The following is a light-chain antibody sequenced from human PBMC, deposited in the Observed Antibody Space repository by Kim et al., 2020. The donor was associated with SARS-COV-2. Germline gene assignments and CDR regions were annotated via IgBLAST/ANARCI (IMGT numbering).Light chain of an antibody. CDR3: QQYCSSRT. J-gene: IGKJ1*01. V-gene: IGKV4-1*01. Sequence: RATINCKSSPTILYSSINKNCLAWYQQKPGQPPKLLIYWASIRESGVPDRFSGGGSGTDFTLTISSLQAEDAAIYHCQQYCSSRTFGRGTKVDIK. CDR1: PTILYSSINKNC. CDR2: WAS.